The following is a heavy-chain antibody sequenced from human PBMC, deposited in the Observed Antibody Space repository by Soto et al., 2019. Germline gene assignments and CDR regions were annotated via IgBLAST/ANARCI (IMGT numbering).Heavy chain of an antibody. J-gene: IGHJ4*02. CDR3: ARGATYYYDSSGYPYFDY. Sequence: SETLSLTCTVSGGSISSRAYYWGWVRQPPGKGLECIGYIYYSGSTYYNPSLKSRVTISVDTSKNQFSLKLSSVTAADTAVYYCARGATYYYDSSGYPYFDYWGQGTLVTVSS. CDR1: GGSISSRAYY. V-gene: IGHV4-30-4*08. CDR2: IYYSGST. D-gene: IGHD3-22*01.